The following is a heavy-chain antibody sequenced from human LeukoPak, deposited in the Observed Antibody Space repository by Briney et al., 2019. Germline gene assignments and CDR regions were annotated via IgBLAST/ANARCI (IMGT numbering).Heavy chain of an antibody. V-gene: IGHV4-39*07. Sequence: SETLSLTCTVSGGSISSSNYHWGWIRQPPGKGLEWIGSIYYSGSTYYNPSLKSRVTISVDTSKNQFSLKLSSVTAADTAVYYCARAGGIPANFDYWGQGTLVTVSS. CDR1: GGSISSSNYH. CDR2: IYYSGST. CDR3: ARAGGIPANFDY. D-gene: IGHD6-13*01. J-gene: IGHJ4*02.